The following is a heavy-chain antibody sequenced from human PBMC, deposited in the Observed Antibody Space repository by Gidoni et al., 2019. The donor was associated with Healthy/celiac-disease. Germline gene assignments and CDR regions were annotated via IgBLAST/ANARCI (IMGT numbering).Heavy chain of an antibody. J-gene: IGHJ4*02. V-gene: IGHV3-48*03. D-gene: IGHD1-26*01. CDR1: GFTFSSYE. Sequence: EVQLVESGGGLVQPGGSLRLSCAASGFTFSSYEMNWVRQAPGKGLELVSYISSSGSTIYYADSVKGRFTISRDNAKNSLYLQMNSLRAEDTAVYYCARDLGVGAFLPFYWGQGTLVTVSS. CDR2: ISSSGSTI. CDR3: ARDLGVGAFLPFY.